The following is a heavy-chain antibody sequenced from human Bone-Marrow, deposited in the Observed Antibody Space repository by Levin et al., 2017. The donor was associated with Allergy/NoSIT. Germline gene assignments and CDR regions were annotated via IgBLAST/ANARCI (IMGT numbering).Heavy chain of an antibody. D-gene: IGHD5-12*01. CDR2: IYYSGST. CDR1: GGSISSSSYY. J-gene: IGHJ6*02. Sequence: SETLSLTCTVSGGSISSSSYYWGWIRQPPGKGLEWIGTIYYSGSTYYNPSLKSRVTISIDMSKNQFSLKLSSVTAADTAVYYCAREVAYDGPSDYSGMDVWGQGTTVTVSS. CDR3: AREVAYDGPSDYSGMDV. V-gene: IGHV4-39*07.